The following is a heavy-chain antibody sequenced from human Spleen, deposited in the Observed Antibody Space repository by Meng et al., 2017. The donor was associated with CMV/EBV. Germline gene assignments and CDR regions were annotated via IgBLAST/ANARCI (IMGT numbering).Heavy chain of an antibody. Sequence: QAQEWGPGRWTPSEPLSLTCTVSGSAISSYNWSWIRHPAGKGLEWIGRIYTSGSTNYNPSLKSRVTMSVDTSKNQFSLKLSSVTAADTAGYYCASGSPGAHDYWGQGTLVTVSS. V-gene: IGHV4-4*07. J-gene: IGHJ4*02. CDR2: IYTSGST. CDR3: ASGSPGAHDY. D-gene: IGHD1-26*01. CDR1: GSAISSYN.